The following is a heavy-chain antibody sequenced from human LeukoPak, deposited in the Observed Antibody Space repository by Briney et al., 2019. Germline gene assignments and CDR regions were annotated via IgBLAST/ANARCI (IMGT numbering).Heavy chain of an antibody. Sequence: PGGSLRLSCAASGFTFSSYAMSWVRQAPGKGLEWVSAISGSGGSTYYADSVKGRFTISRDNAKNSLYLQMNSLRDEDTAVYYCASYKVKTGQIDYWGQGTLVTVSS. J-gene: IGHJ4*02. CDR1: GFTFSSYA. CDR3: ASYKVKTGQIDY. V-gene: IGHV3-23*01. D-gene: IGHD3-10*01. CDR2: ISGSGGST.